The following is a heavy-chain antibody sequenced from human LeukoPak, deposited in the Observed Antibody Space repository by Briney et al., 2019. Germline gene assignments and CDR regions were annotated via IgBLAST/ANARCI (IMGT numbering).Heavy chain of an antibody. V-gene: IGHV3-21*01. CDR3: ARTEYYYGSGSDY. J-gene: IGHJ4*02. CDR1: GFPFSSYS. CDR2: ISSSSSYI. Sequence: GSLRLSCAAFGFPFSSYSMNWVRRAPGKGLGWVSSISSSSSYIYYADSVKGRFTISRDNAKNSLYLQMNSLRAEDTAVYYCARTEYYYGSGSDYWGQGTLVTVSS. D-gene: IGHD3-10*01.